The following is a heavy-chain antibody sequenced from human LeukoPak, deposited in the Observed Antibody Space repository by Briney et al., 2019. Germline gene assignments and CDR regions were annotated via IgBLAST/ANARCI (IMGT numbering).Heavy chain of an antibody. D-gene: IGHD3-22*01. CDR3: ARGYYYDSSGRMDV. J-gene: IGHJ6*04. CDR1: GFTFDDYA. Sequence: GGSLRLSCAASGFTFDDYAMQWVRQAPGKGLEWVSGISWISGNIGYADSVKGRFTISRDNAKNSLYLQMNSLRAEDTALYYCARGYYYDSSGRMDVWGKGTTVTVSS. CDR2: ISWISGNI. V-gene: IGHV3-9*01.